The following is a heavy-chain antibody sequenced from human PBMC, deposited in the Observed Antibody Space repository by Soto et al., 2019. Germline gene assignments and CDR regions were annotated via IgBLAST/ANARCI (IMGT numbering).Heavy chain of an antibody. CDR3: AKDTYYYDSSGYYYDLPDY. V-gene: IGHV3-30*18. D-gene: IGHD3-22*01. Sequence: GGSLRLSCAASGFTFSSYGMHWVRQAPGKGLEWVAVISYDGSNKYYADSVKGRFTISRDNSKNTLYLQMNSLRAEDTAVYYCAKDTYYYDSSGYYYDLPDYWGQGTLVTVSS. CDR1: GFTFSSYG. J-gene: IGHJ4*02. CDR2: ISYDGSNK.